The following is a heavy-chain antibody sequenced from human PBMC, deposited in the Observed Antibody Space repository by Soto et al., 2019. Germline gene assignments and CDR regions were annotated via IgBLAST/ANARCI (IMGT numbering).Heavy chain of an antibody. D-gene: IGHD3-22*01. CDR2: IYYSGST. CDR3: ARNGYDSSGYYYPYYFDY. V-gene: IGHV4-59*01. J-gene: IGHJ4*02. CDR1: GGSISSYY. Sequence: SETLSLTCTVSGGSISSYYWSWIRQPPGKGLEWIGYIYYSGSTNYNPSLKSRVTISVDTSKNQFSLKLSSVTAADTAVYYCARNGYDSSGYYYPYYFDYWGQGTLVTVSS.